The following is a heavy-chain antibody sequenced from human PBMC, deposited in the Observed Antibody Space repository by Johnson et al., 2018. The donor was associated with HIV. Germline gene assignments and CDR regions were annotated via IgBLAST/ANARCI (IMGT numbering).Heavy chain of an antibody. Sequence: VQLVESGGGLVQPGRSLRLSCAASGFTFDDYAMHWVRQAPGKGLEWVSGISWNGGSTGYADSVKGRFTISRDNAKNSLYLQMNSLRAEDTALYYCARGDGGSTDAFDIWGQGTMVTVSS. CDR3: ARGDGGSTDAFDI. J-gene: IGHJ3*02. D-gene: IGHD1-26*01. CDR2: ISWNGGST. V-gene: IGHV3-9*01. CDR1: GFTFDDYA.